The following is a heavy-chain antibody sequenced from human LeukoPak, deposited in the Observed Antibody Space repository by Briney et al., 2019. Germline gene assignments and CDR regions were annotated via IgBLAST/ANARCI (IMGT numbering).Heavy chain of an antibody. CDR3: ARSTLGYCSSTSCQNWFDP. D-gene: IGHD2-2*01. V-gene: IGHV4-34*01. J-gene: IGHJ5*02. CDR1: GGSFSGYY. CDR2: INHSGST. Sequence: PSETLSLTCAVYGGSFSGYYWSWTRQPPGKGLEWIGEINHSGSTNYNPSLKSRVTISVDTAKNQFSLKLSSVTAADTAVYYCARSTLGYCSSTSCQNWFDPWGQGTLVTVSS.